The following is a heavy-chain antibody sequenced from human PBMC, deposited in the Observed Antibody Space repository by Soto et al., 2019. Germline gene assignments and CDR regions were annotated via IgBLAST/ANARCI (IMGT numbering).Heavy chain of an antibody. Sequence: SETLSLTCTVSGGSISSYYWSWIRQPPGKGLEWIGYIYYSGSTNYNPSLKSRVTISVDTSKNQFSLKLSSVTAADTAVYYCARGASDYDFWSGYNTIFDYWGRGTLVTVSS. J-gene: IGHJ4*02. CDR3: ARGASDYDFWSGYNTIFDY. CDR1: GGSISSYY. D-gene: IGHD3-3*01. V-gene: IGHV4-59*01. CDR2: IYYSGST.